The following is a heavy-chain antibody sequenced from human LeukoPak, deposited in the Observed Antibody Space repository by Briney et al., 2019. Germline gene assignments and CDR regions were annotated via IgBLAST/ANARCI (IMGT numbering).Heavy chain of an antibody. J-gene: IGHJ3*02. V-gene: IGHV3-30*02. D-gene: IGHD2-15*01. Sequence: GGSLRLSCAASGFTFSSYGMHWVRQAPGKGLEWVAFIRYDGSNKYYADSVKGRFTISRDNSKNTLYLQMNSLRAEDTAVYYCAGGDLYTLYSEVVGDAFDIWGQGTMVTVSS. CDR1: GFTFSSYG. CDR2: IRYDGSNK. CDR3: AGGDLYTLYSEVVGDAFDI.